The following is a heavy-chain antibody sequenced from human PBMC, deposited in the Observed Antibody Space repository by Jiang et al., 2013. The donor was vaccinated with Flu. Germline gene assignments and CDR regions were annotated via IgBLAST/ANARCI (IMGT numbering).Heavy chain of an antibody. CDR3: ASFDVGAGGFDY. CDR2: INFNGGTT. Sequence: VQLLESGGGLVQPGGSLRLSCVASGFTFSTYPMHWVRQAPGKGLECVSAINFNGGTTYYANSVKGRFTISRDNSKNTLYLQMGGLRPDDMAVYYCASFDVGAGGFDYWGQGTLVTVSS. J-gene: IGHJ4*02. V-gene: IGHV3-64*01. CDR1: GFTFSTYP. D-gene: IGHD6-13*01.